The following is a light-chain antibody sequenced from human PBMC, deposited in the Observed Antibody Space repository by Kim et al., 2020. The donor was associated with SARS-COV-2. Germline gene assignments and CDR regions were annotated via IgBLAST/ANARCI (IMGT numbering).Light chain of an antibody. Sequence: DIQMTQSPSSLSASVGDRVTITCQASQDISTYLNWYQQKPGKAPNLLINDVSNLERGVPSRFSGSGSGTDFTFTISSLQPEDIATYNCQQYANVPWMFGERTTMDIK. J-gene: IGKJ1*01. CDR3: QQYANVPWM. CDR2: DVS. CDR1: QDISTY. V-gene: IGKV1-33*01.